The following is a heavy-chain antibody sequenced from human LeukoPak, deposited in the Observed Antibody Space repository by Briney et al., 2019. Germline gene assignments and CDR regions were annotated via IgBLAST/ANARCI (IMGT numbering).Heavy chain of an antibody. D-gene: IGHD3-10*01. Sequence: PGGSLRLSCAVSGITVSSHFMYWVRQAPGKGLQFVAVLFSGNSAYYADSVKGRFTISRDNSNDQLYLQMDSLRVDDTAVHYCALDYSGSGSYYRDYWGQGMMVTVSS. J-gene: IGHJ4*02. CDR1: GITVSSHF. CDR2: LFSGNSA. CDR3: ALDYSGSGSYYRDY. V-gene: IGHV3-66*01.